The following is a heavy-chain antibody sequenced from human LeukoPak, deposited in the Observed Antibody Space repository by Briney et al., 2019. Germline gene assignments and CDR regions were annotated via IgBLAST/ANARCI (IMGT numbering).Heavy chain of an antibody. D-gene: IGHD2-15*01. CDR1: GFTFSSYS. J-gene: IGHJ6*02. CDR3: ARGYCSGGSCPEHYYYYGMDV. CDR2: ISSSSSYI. V-gene: IGHV3-21*01. Sequence: GGSLRLSCAASGFTFSSYSMNWVRQAPGKGLEWVSSISSSSSYIYYADSVKGRFTISRDNSKNTLYLQMNSLRAEDTAVYYCARGYCSGGSCPEHYYYYGMDVWGQGTTVTVSS.